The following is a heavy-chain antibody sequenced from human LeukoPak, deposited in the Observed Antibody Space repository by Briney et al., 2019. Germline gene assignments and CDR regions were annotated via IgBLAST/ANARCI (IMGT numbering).Heavy chain of an antibody. V-gene: IGHV3-9*01. J-gene: IGHJ4*02. Sequence: GGSLRLSCAASGFTFDDYAMHWVRQAPGKGLEWVSGISWNSGSIGYADSVKGRFTISRDNAKNSLYLQMNSLRAEDTALYYCAKDIDYGDSYSTGFDYWGQGTLVTVSS. D-gene: IGHD4-17*01. CDR1: GFTFDDYA. CDR3: AKDIDYGDSYSTGFDY. CDR2: ISWNSGSI.